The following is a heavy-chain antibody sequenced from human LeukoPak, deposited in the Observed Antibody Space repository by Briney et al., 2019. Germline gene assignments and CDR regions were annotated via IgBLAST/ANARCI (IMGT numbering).Heavy chain of an antibody. D-gene: IGHD4-11*01. CDR1: GFPFSSYW. V-gene: IGHV3-7*01. CDR2: IKQDGGEQ. Sequence: GGSLRLSCAASGFPFSSYWMSWVRQAPGKGLEWVANIKQDGGEQYYVDSVKGRFTISRDNAKNSLYLQMNSLRVEDTAVYYCASEDHNNYNYWGQGTLVTVSS. J-gene: IGHJ4*02. CDR3: ASEDHNNYNY.